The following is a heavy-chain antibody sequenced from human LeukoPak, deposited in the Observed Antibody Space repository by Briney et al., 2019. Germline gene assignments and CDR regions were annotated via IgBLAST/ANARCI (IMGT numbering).Heavy chain of an antibody. J-gene: IGHJ4*02. V-gene: IGHV3-23*01. CDR1: GFIFSSYA. Sequence: PGGSLRLSCAASGFIFSSYAMSWLRQAPGKGLEWVSTISGSGGSTYYANSVKGRFTISRDNSKNTLYLQMNSLRAEDTAVYYCAKDGRDSSGYRFDCWGQGTLVTVSS. D-gene: IGHD3-22*01. CDR2: ISGSGGST. CDR3: AKDGRDSSGYRFDC.